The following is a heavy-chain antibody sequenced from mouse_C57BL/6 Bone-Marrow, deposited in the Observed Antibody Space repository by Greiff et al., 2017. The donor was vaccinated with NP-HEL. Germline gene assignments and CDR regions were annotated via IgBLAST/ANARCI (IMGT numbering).Heavy chain of an antibody. CDR1: GFSLTSYG. V-gene: IGHV2-2*01. CDR2: IWSGGST. D-gene: IGHD1-1*02. CDR3: ARTTRRVGYAMDY. Sequence: VQLQQSGPGLVQPSQSLSITCTVSGFSLTSYGVHWVRQSPGKGLEWLGVIWSGGSTDYNAAFISRLSISKDNSKSQVFFKMNSLQADDTAIYYCARTTRRVGYAMDYWGQGTSVTVSS. J-gene: IGHJ4*01.